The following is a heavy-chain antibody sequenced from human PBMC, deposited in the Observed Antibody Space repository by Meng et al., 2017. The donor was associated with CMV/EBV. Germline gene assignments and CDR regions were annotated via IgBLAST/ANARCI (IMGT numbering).Heavy chain of an antibody. CDR3: ARLSAYYDFWGGYRRAVYYGMDV. CDR1: GGSIISSSYY. J-gene: IGHJ6*02. Sequence: SETLSLTCTVSGGSIISSSYYWGWIRQPPGKGLEWIGSIYYSGSTYYNPSLESRVTISVDPSKNQFSLKLSSVTAADTAVYYCARLSAYYDFWGGYRRAVYYGMDVWGQGTTVTVSS. V-gene: IGHV4-39*01. D-gene: IGHD3-3*01. CDR2: IYYSGST.